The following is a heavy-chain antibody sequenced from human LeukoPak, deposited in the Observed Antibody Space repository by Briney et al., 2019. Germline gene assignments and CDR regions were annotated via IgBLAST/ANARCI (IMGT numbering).Heavy chain of an antibody. Sequence: GGSLRLSCAASGFTFSNAWMSWVRQAPGKGLEWVGRIKSKTDGGTTDYAAPVKGRFTISRDDSKNTLYLQMNGLKTEDTAIYYCTKTYYYGSGSLDYWGQGTLVTVSS. CDR3: TKTYYYGSGSLDY. V-gene: IGHV3-15*01. J-gene: IGHJ4*02. CDR2: IKSKTDGGTT. CDR1: GFTFSNAW. D-gene: IGHD3-10*01.